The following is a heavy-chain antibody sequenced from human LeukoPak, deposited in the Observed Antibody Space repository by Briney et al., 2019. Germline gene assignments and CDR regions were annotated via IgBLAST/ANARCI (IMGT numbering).Heavy chain of an antibody. D-gene: IGHD2/OR15-2a*01. V-gene: IGHV3-7*01. J-gene: IGHJ5*02. CDR3: TTPNEYYTSP. Sequence: HSGGSLRLSCEASGFAFSTCWMSWVRQTPGKGLEWVANINPDGSGRYYVDSVKGRFTVSRDNAKNLLFLQLNSLRAEDTAIYYCTTPNEYYTSPWGQGTLVTVSS. CDR1: GFAFSTCW. CDR2: INPDGSGR.